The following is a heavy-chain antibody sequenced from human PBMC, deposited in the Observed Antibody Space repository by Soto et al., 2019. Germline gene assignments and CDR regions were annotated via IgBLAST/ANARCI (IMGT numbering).Heavy chain of an antibody. Sequence: VASVKVSCKASGYTFTSYAMHWVRQAPGQRLEWMGWINAGNGNTKYSQKFQGRVTITRDTSASTAYMELSSLRSEDTAVYYCARDKLRYFDWLFNALDYWGQGTLVTVSS. D-gene: IGHD3-9*01. J-gene: IGHJ4*02. CDR1: GYTFTSYA. CDR2: INAGNGNT. V-gene: IGHV1-3*01. CDR3: ARDKLRYFDWLFNALDY.